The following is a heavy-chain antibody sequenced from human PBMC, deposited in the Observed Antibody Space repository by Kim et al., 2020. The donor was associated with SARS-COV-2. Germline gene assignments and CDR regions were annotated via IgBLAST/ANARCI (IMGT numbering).Heavy chain of an antibody. CDR3: ASHRFYGSGSYSHFDY. Sequence: GGSLRLSCAASGFTFSSYSMNWVRQAPGKGLEWVSSISSSSSYIYYADSVKGRFTISRDNAKNSLYLQMNSLRAEDTAVYYCASHRFYGSGSYSHFDYWGQGTLVTVSS. J-gene: IGHJ4*02. CDR1: GFTFSSYS. V-gene: IGHV3-21*01. D-gene: IGHD3-10*01. CDR2: ISSSSSYI.